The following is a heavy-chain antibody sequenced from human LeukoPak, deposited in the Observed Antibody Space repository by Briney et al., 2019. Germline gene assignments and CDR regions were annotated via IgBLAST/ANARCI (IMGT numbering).Heavy chain of an antibody. J-gene: IGHJ4*02. CDR2: ISYDGSNK. D-gene: IGHD3-22*01. CDR1: GFTFSSYG. CDR3: AKDRRISMIVVPFD. V-gene: IGHV3-30*18. Sequence: PGRSLRLSCAASGFTFSSYGMHWVRQAPGKGLEWVAVISYDGSNKYYADSVKGRFTISRDNSKNTLYLQMNSLRAEDTAVYYCAKDRRISMIVVPFDWGQGTLVTVSS.